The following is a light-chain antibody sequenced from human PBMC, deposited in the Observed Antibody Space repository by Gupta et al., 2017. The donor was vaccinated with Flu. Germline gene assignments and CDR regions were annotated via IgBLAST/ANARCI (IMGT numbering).Light chain of an antibody. CDR3: QQYNNWPPIT. CDR2: GAS. Sequence: DIVMTQSPATLSVSPGERATLSCRASQSISSDLAWYQQKPGQAPRLLIYGASTRATGIPARLSGSGSGTEFTLTISSLQSEDFAVYYCQQYNNWPPITFGQGTRLEIK. V-gene: IGKV3-15*01. CDR1: QSISSD. J-gene: IGKJ5*01.